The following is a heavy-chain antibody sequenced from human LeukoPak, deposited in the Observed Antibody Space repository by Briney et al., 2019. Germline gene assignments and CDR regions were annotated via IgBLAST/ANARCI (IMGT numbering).Heavy chain of an antibody. V-gene: IGHV5-51*01. CDR1: GYIFSSYW. CDR3: AREGGYDYGGNCFDY. Sequence: GASLQISCKGSGYIFSSYWIGWVRQLPGKGLEWMGIIYPGDSNSRYSPSFQGQVTISADKSISTAYLQWSSLKASDTAMYYCAREGGYDYGGNCFDYWGQGTLVTVCS. D-gene: IGHD4-23*01. J-gene: IGHJ4*02. CDR2: IYPGDSNS.